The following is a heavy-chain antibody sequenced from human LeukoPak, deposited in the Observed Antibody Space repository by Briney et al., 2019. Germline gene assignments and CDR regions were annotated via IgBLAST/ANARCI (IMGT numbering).Heavy chain of an antibody. J-gene: IGHJ4*02. V-gene: IGHV4-59*01. D-gene: IGHD6-13*01. Sequence: PSETLSLTCTVSGDSIRSYYWSWIRQPAGKGLEWIGYIYYSGSTNYNPSLKSRVTISVDTSKNQFSLRLSSVTAADAAVYYCARVTGYMTEDYFDYWGQGTLITVSS. CDR3: ARVTGYMTEDYFDY. CDR1: GDSIRSYY. CDR2: IYYSGST.